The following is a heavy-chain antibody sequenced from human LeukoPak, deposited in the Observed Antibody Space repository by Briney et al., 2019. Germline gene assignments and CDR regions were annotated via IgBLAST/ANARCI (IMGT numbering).Heavy chain of an antibody. CDR3: ARGNPYYDFWSGYYVSSLSSNYYYYYMDV. Sequence: PSETLSLTCAVYGGSFSGYYWSWIRQPPGKGLEWIGEINHSGSTNYNPSLKSRVTISVDTSKNQFSLKLSSVTAADTAVYYCARGNPYYDFWSGYYVSSLSSNYYYYYMDVWGKGTTVTVSS. V-gene: IGHV4-34*01. J-gene: IGHJ6*03. D-gene: IGHD3-3*01. CDR1: GGSFSGYY. CDR2: INHSGST.